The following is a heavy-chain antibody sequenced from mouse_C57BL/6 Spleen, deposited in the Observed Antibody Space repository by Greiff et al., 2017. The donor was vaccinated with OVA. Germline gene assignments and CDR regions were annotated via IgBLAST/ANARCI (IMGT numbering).Heavy chain of an antibody. D-gene: IGHD1-1*01. CDR3: ARYPYYYGSSYIDY. V-gene: IGHV1-80*01. J-gene: IGHJ2*01. CDR2: IYPGDGDT. CDR1: GYAFSSYW. Sequence: QVQLQQPGAELVKPGASVKISCKASGYAFSSYWMNWVKQRPGKGLEWIGQIYPGDGDTNYNGKFKGKATLTADKSSSTAYMQLSSLTSEDSAVYFCARYPYYYGSSYIDYWGQGTTLTVSS.